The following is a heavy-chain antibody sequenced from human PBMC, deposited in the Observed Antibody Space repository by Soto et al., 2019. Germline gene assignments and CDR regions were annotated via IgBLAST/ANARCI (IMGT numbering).Heavy chain of an antibody. Sequence: SETLSLTCAVSGYSIRSGYFWGWIRQPPGKGLEWIGSMYHSGITYYNLSLKSRVTISVDTSKNQLSLKLSSATAADTAVYYCARSIYSTSAQLYYGMDVWGQGTTVTVSS. D-gene: IGHD6-6*01. J-gene: IGHJ6*02. CDR2: MYHSGIT. CDR1: GYSIRSGYF. CDR3: ARSIYSTSAQLYYGMDV. V-gene: IGHV4-38-2*01.